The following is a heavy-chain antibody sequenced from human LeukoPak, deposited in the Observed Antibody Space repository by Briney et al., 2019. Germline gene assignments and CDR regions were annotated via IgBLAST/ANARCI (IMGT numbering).Heavy chain of an antibody. J-gene: IGHJ6*02. CDR2: ISWNSGSI. V-gene: IGHV3-9*01. Sequence: GGSLRLSCAASGFTFDDYAMHWVRQAPGKGLEWVSGISWNSGSIGYADSVKGRFTISRDNAKNSLYLQMNSLRAEDTAVYYCAKYTGYCSSTSCLYYYYYYGMDVWGQGTTVTVSS. D-gene: IGHD2-2*01. CDR1: GFTFDDYA. CDR3: AKYTGYCSSTSCLYYYYYYGMDV.